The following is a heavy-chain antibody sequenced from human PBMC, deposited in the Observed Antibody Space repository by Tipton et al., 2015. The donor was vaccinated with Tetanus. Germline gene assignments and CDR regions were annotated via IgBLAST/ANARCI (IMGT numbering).Heavy chain of an antibody. Sequence: SLRLSCAVSGFVFSSYTMNWVRQAPGMGLEWVASISSTSSYMYYADSVKGRFTISRDNAKNSLYLQMSSLRADDTAVYYCASGSTLDYWGQGALVSVSS. D-gene: IGHD6-25*01. CDR2: ISSTSSYM. V-gene: IGHV3-21*01. CDR3: ASGSTLDY. J-gene: IGHJ4*02. CDR1: GFVFSSYT.